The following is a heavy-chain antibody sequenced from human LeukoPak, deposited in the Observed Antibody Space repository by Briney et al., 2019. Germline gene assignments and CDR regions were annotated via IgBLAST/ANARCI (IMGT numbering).Heavy chain of an antibody. CDR1: GFTFSSYG. Sequence: GGSLRLSCAASGFTFSSYGMHWVRQAPGKGLEWVAVIWYDGSNKYYADSVKGRFTISRDNSKNTLYLQMNSLRAEDTAVYYCAKDLDTSGYYYFDYWGQGTLVTVSS. J-gene: IGHJ4*02. V-gene: IGHV3-33*06. CDR2: IWYDGSNK. CDR3: AKDLDTSGYYYFDY. D-gene: IGHD3-22*01.